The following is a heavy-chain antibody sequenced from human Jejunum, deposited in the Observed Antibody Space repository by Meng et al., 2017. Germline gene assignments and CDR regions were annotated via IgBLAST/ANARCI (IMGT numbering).Heavy chain of an antibody. CDR3: AKGRGVADY. CDR2: ISPSGSTL. CDR1: GFIFRTYE. V-gene: IGHV3-48*03. Sequence: GESLKISCVTSGFIFRTYEMNWVRQAPGKGLEWVSYISPSGSTLHFADSVEGRFTISRDNAKNSLYLQMNSLRADDTAIYYCAKGRGVADYWGQGTLVTVSS. D-gene: IGHD5-12*01. J-gene: IGHJ4*02.